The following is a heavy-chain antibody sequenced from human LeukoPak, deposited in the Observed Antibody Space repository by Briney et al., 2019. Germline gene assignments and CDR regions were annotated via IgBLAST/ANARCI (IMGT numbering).Heavy chain of an antibody. CDR3: TRENNWYFDL. V-gene: IGHV3-11*05. J-gene: IGHJ2*01. Sequence: GGSLRLSCAASGFTFSDYYMTWIRQAPGKGLEWLSYISTGSTYTNYANSVKGRFTISRDNAKNSLYLQLNSLRAEDTAVYYCTRENNWYFDLGARGTVVSVS. CDR1: GFTFSDYY. CDR2: ISTGSTYT.